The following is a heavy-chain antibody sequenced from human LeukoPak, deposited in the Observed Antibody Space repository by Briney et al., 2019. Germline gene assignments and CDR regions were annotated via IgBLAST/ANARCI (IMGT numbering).Heavy chain of an antibody. CDR2: ISGSGGST. V-gene: IGHV3-23*01. D-gene: IGHD4-23*01. J-gene: IGHJ2*01. Sequence: GGSLRLSCAASGFTFSSYGMSWVRQAPGKGLEWVSAISGSGGSTYYADSVKGRFTISRDNSKNTLYLQMNSLRAEDTAVYYCARLYGGNSEWYFDLWGRGTLVTVSS. CDR1: GFTFSSYG. CDR3: ARLYGGNSEWYFDL.